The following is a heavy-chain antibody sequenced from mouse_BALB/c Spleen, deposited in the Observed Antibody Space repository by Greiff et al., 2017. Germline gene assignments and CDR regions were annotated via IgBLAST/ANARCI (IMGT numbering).Heavy chain of an antibody. D-gene: IGHD3-3*01. Sequence: VKLMESGAELARPGASVKLSCKASGYTFTSYWMQWVKQRPGQGLEWIGAIYPGDGDTRYTQKFKGKATLTADKSSSTAYMQLSSLASEDSAVYYCAREGPFDYWGQGTTLTVSS. J-gene: IGHJ2*01. CDR2: IYPGDGDT. CDR3: AREGPFDY. CDR1: GYTFTSYW. V-gene: IGHV1-87*01.